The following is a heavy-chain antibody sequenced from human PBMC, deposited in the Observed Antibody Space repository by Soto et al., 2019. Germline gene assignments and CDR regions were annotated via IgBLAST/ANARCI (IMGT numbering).Heavy chain of an antibody. CDR3: ARRYGGAFDI. D-gene: IGHD3-10*01. Sequence: TSETLSLTCTVSGGSISSYYWSWIRQPPGKGLEWIGYIYYSGSTNYNPSLKSRVTISVDTSKNQFSLKLSSVTAADTAVYYCARRYGGAFDIWGPGTMVTVSS. CDR2: IYYSGST. CDR1: GGSISSYY. J-gene: IGHJ3*02. V-gene: IGHV4-59*08.